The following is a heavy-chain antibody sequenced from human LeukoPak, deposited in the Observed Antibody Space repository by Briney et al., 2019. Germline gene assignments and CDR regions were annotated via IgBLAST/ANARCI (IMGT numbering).Heavy chain of an antibody. CDR2: INHSGSP. D-gene: IGHD1-26*01. CDR3: SRRTAMFGAIKGPIDY. Sequence: SETLSLTYAVSGGSFSDYYWTWIRQPPGKGLEWIGEINHSGSPNNNPSLKSRVSISFDTSKNQFSLKLTSVTAADTAVYCGSRRTAMFGAIKGPIDYWGQGTLVTVSS. CDR1: GGSFSDYY. J-gene: IGHJ4*02. V-gene: IGHV4-34*01.